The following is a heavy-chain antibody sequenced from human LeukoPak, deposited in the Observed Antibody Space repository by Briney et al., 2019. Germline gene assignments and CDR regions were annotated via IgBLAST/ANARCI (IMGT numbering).Heavy chain of an antibody. J-gene: IGHJ4*02. V-gene: IGHV3-7*01. CDR1: GFTFSFSDYW. CDR3: ARIYAGGYYDD. D-gene: IGHD3-3*01. Sequence: GGSLRLSCVGSGFTFSFSDYWMTWVRQAPGKGLEWVANIKPDGGEKNYVDSVKGRFTISRDNAKNSVYLQMNSLRAEDTAVYYCARIYAGGYYDDWGQGTLVTASS. CDR2: IKPDGGEK.